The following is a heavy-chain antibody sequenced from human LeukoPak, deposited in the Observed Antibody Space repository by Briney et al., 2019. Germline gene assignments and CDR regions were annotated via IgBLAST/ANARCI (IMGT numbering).Heavy chain of an antibody. D-gene: IGHD5/OR15-5a*01. Sequence: SETLSLTCAVYGGSFSGYYWSWIRQPPGKGLEWIGEVNHSGSTNYNPSLKSRVTISVDTSKNQFSLKLSSVTAADTAVYYCARGPWRHTLRLNAFDIWGQGTMVTVSS. CDR1: GGSFSGYY. V-gene: IGHV4-34*01. CDR2: VNHSGST. CDR3: ARGPWRHTLRLNAFDI. J-gene: IGHJ3*02.